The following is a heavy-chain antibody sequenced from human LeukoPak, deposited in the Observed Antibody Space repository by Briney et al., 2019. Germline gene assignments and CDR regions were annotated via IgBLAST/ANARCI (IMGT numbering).Heavy chain of an antibody. J-gene: IGHJ4*02. CDR3: AKDPMRAGSHPRFEY. Sequence: GGSLRLSCAASGFSFDDYAMHWVRQAPGRGLEWVSSIGWTGKGIVYADSVQGRFTISRDNSENTLYLQMDSLKLEDTAFYYCAKDPMRAGSHPRFEYWGQGTLVTVSS. V-gene: IGHV3-9*01. CDR2: IGWTGKGI. D-gene: IGHD2-2*01. CDR1: GFSFDDYA.